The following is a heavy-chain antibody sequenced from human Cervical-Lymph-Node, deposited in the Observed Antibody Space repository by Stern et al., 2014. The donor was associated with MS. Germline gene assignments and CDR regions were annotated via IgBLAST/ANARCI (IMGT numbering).Heavy chain of an antibody. CDR3: AHSGSAYYFDY. D-gene: IGHD1-1*01. Sequence: ESGPTLVKPTQTLTLTCTFSGFSLSTSGVGGVWIRQPPGKALEWLALIYWDDDKRYSPSLKSRVTITKDTSKNQVVLTMANMDPVDTATYYCAHSGSAYYFDYWGQGTLVTVSS. CDR2: IYWDDDK. CDR1: GFSLSTSGVG. V-gene: IGHV2-5*02. J-gene: IGHJ4*02.